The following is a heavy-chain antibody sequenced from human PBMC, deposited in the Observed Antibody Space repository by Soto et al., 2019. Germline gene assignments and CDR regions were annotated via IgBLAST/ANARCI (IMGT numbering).Heavy chain of an antibody. Sequence: ASVKVSCKASGYTFTSYGISWVRQAAGQGLEGMGWISAYNGNTNYAQKLQGRVTMTTDTSTSTADMELRSLRSDDTAVYYCARSSPYYNDSTGYYCAGPSGHEKQFNPWGQGNIVTVSS. V-gene: IGHV1-18*04. D-gene: IGHD3-22*01. CDR1: GYTFTSYG. J-gene: IGHJ5*02. CDR2: ISAYNGNT. CDR3: ARSSPYYNDSTGYYCAGPSGHEKQFNP.